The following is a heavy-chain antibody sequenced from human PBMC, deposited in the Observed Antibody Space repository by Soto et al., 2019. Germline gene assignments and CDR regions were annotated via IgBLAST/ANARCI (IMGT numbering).Heavy chain of an antibody. J-gene: IGHJ5*02. CDR1: GGSISSYY. Sequence: SETLSLTCTVSGGSISSYYWSWIRQPPGKGLEWIGYIYYSGSTNYNPSLKSRVTISVDTSKNQFSLKLSSVTAADTAVYYCARLIAARVSWFDPWGQGTLVTVSS. CDR3: ARLIAARVSWFDP. V-gene: IGHV4-59*08. CDR2: IYYSGST. D-gene: IGHD6-6*01.